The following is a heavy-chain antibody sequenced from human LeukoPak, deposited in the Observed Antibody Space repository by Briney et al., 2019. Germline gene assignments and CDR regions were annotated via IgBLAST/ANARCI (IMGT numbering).Heavy chain of an antibody. CDR2: ISGNGAGT. J-gene: IGHJ4*02. CDR3: AREDSSMVLSLDY. V-gene: IGHV3-23*01. Sequence: GGSLRLSCAASAFTFSRGDMAWVRQPPGKRPEWISPISGNGAGTHYIDSVRGRFIISRDNSKNTVYLQMNSLRAEDTAIYYCAREDSSMVLSLDYWGQGTLVTVSS. CDR1: AFTFSRGD. D-gene: IGHD5-18*01.